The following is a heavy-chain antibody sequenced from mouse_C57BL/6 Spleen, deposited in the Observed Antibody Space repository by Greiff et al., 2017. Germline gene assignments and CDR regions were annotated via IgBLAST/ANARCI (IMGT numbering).Heavy chain of an antibody. CDR2: INPSDSYT. V-gene: IGHV1-50*01. D-gene: IGHD3-3*01. CDR3: ARKGPWAY. Sequence: QVQLQQPGAELVKPGASVKLSCKASGYTFTSYWMQWVKQRPGQGLEWIGEINPSDSYTNYNQKFKGKATLTVDSSSSTAYMQLSSLTSEDSAVYYCARKGPWAYWGQGTLVTVSA. CDR1: GYTFTSYW. J-gene: IGHJ3*01.